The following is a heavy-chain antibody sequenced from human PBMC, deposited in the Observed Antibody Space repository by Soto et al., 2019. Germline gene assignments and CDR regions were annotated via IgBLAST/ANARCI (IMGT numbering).Heavy chain of an antibody. CDR1: GFTFSSYA. Sequence: GGSLRLSCAASGFTFSSYAMSWVRQAPGKGLEWVSTISDGGGSTYYGDSVEGRFTISRDNSKNTLYLQIDSLRAEDTAVFYCGKEFRSGFYCFDSWGQGTLVTVSS. D-gene: IGHD3-3*01. V-gene: IGHV3-23*01. CDR3: GKEFRSGFYCFDS. CDR2: ISDGGGST. J-gene: IGHJ4*02.